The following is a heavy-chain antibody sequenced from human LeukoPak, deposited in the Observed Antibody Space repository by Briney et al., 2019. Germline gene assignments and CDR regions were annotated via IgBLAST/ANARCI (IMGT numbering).Heavy chain of an antibody. J-gene: IGHJ4*02. CDR2: ISYSGT. V-gene: IGHV4-39*01. CDR1: GGSISISNYY. CDR3: ARRTSNPVGAIDY. Sequence: SETLSLTCTVSGGSISISNYYWGWIRQPPGRGLEWIGSISYSGTYYNPSLKSRLTISVDTSKNHFSLNLRSVTAADTAEYYCARRTSNPVGAIDYWGQGTLVTVSS. D-gene: IGHD1-26*01.